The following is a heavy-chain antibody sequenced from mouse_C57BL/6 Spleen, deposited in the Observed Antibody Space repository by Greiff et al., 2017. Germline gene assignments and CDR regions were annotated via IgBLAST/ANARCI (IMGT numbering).Heavy chain of an antibody. J-gene: IGHJ2*01. V-gene: IGHV1-66*01. D-gene: IGHD2-12*01. CDR1: GYSFTSYY. CDR3: AGRYYSNDGDY. Sequence: QVQLQQSGPELVKPGASVKISCKASGYSFTSYYIHWVKQRPGQGLEWIGWIYTGSGNTKYNEKFKGKVTLTADTSASTAYLQLSSLTSEDDAVYYCAGRYYSNDGDYWGQGTTLTVSS. CDR2: IYTGSGNT.